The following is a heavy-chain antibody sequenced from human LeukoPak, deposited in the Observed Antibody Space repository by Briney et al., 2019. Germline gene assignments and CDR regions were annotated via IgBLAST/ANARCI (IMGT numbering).Heavy chain of an antibody. CDR2: IHRDGTI. J-gene: IGHJ4*02. D-gene: IGHD6-6*01. V-gene: IGHV3-53*01. CDR3: ARVDGGQSI. CDR1: GFTVSNNY. Sequence: GGSLRLPCAASGFTVSNNYIMWVRQAPGKGLEWVSLIHRDGTIYHTDSVKGRFTISRDNSKNTVFFQMNSLRAEDTAVYYCARVDGGQSIWGQGTLVTVSS.